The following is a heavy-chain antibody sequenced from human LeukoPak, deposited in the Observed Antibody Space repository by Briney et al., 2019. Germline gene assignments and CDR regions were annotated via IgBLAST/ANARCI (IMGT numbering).Heavy chain of an antibody. J-gene: IGHJ4*02. CDR2: INPDGTTT. CDR1: GFIFRTYW. V-gene: IGHV3-74*01. D-gene: IGHD3-10*01. CDR3: AKDYGSGSLPHFDY. Sequence: GGSLRLSCAASGFIFRTYWMHWVRQVPGKGLMWVSRINPDGTTTTYADSVKGRFTISRDNAKETVYLQMNSLRAEDTAVYYCAKDYGSGSLPHFDYWGQGTLVTVSS.